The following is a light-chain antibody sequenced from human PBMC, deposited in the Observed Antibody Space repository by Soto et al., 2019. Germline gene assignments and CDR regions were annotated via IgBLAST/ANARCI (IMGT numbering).Light chain of an antibody. CDR3: SSYTSSSTLV. CDR2: EVS. V-gene: IGLV2-14*01. CDR1: SSDVGGYNY. J-gene: IGLJ1*01. Sequence: QSVLTQPASVSGSAGQSITISCTGTSSDVGGYNYVSWYQQHPGKAPKLMIYEVSNRPSGVSNRFSGSKSGNTASPTISGLQAEDEADHYCSSYTSSSTLVFGTGTKVTGL.